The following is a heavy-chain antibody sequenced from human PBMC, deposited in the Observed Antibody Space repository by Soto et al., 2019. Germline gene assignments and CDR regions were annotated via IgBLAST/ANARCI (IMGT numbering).Heavy chain of an antibody. V-gene: IGHV4-31*03. CDR2: ISYSGST. D-gene: IGHD6-13*01. CDR3: ARAVSTHFDS. J-gene: IGHJ4*02. Sequence: PSETLSLTCTVSGGSISSGGYYWTWIRQHPGKGLEWVGSISYSGSTYSNPSLKSRVSISVDTSKNQFSLNLNSVTAADTAVYYCARAVSTHFDSWGQGTLVTVSS. CDR1: GGSISSGGYY.